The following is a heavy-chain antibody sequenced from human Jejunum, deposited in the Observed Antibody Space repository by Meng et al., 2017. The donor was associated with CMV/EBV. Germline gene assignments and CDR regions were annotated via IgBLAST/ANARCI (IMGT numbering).Heavy chain of an antibody. Sequence: FDDAVLHWVRQAPGKGLEWVSTISWNNDNTFYADSVKGRFTISRDNAKNSLYLQINSLRAEDTALYYCAKDMGCTSTRCYISGMDVWGQGTTVTVSS. CDR2: ISWNNDNT. CDR3: AKDMGCTSTRCYISGMDV. J-gene: IGHJ6*02. V-gene: IGHV3-9*01. D-gene: IGHD2-2*02. CDR1: FDDAV.